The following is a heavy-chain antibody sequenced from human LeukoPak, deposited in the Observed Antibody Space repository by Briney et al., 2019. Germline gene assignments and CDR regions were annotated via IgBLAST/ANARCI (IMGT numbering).Heavy chain of an antibody. V-gene: IGHV4-34*01. D-gene: IGHD6-6*01. CDR3: ARGLVRVGSSSFGMAY. Sequence: KPSETLSLTCAVYGGSFSGYYWSWIRQPPGKGLEWIGEINHSGSTNYNPSLKSRVTISVDTSKNQFSLKLSSVTAADMAVYYCARGLVRVGSSSFGMAYWGQGTLVTVSS. CDR1: GGSFSGYY. CDR2: INHSGST. J-gene: IGHJ4*02.